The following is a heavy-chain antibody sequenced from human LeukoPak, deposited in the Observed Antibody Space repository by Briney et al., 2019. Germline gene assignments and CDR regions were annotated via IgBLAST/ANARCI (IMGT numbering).Heavy chain of an antibody. V-gene: IGHV4-31*03. J-gene: IGHJ4*01. CDR2: IHYSGST. CDR1: GGSISSGRYY. CDR3: ARYYSGSGSYSVYFDY. Sequence: SQTLSLTCTVSGGSISSGRYYWSWIRRHPGKGLEWIGNIHYSGSTSYNPSLKSRVTISVDTSKNQFALKLSSVTAADTAVYYCARYYSGSGSYSVYFDYWGQEPWSPSPQ. D-gene: IGHD3-10*01.